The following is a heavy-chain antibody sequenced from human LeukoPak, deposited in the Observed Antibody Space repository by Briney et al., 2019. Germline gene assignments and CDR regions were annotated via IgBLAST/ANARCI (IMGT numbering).Heavy chain of an antibody. V-gene: IGHV3-21*01. CDR3: ARAYGYCSGGSCPYFDY. Sequence: PGGSLRLSCAASGFTFSSYSMNWVRQAPGKGLEWVSSISSSSSYIYYADSVKGRFTISRDNAKNSLYLQMNSLRAEDTAVYYCARAYGYCSGGSCPYFDYWGQGTLVTVSS. CDR2: ISSSSSYI. J-gene: IGHJ4*02. D-gene: IGHD2-15*01. CDR1: GFTFSSYS.